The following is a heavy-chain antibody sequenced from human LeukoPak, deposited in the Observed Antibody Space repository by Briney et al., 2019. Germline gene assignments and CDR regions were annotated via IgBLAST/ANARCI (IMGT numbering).Heavy chain of an antibody. V-gene: IGHV3-53*05. CDR2: IYSGGST. CDR1: GFIVSSNY. J-gene: IGHJ4*02. Sequence: GGSLRLSCAASGFIVSSNYMSWVRQAPGKGLEWVSVIYSGGSTYYADSVKGRFTISRDNSKNRLYLQMSDLRAEDTAVYFCARSVSGVWLFDYWGRGTLVTVSS. CDR3: ARSVSGVWLFDY. D-gene: IGHD5/OR15-5a*01.